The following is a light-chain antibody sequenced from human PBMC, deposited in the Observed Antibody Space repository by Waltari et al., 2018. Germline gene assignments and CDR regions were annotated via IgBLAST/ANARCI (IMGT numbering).Light chain of an antibody. J-gene: IGKJ4*01. CDR1: QSISSY. CDR2: AAS. V-gene: IGKV1-39*01. CDR3: QQSYSTFALT. Sequence: DIQMTQSPSSLSASVGDSVTITCRASQSISSYLNWYQLKPGKAPKLLIYAASSLQSGVPSRFSGSGSGTDFTLTISSLQPEDFATYYCQQSYSTFALTFGGGTKVEIK.